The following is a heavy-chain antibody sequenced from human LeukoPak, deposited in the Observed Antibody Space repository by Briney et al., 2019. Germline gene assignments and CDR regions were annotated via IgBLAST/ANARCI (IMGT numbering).Heavy chain of an antibody. CDR3: TKGGRYGYVGY. Sequence: PGGSLRLSCAASGFTFSSYAMSWVRQAPGKGPEWVSTFSRGGGSPYYADSVKGRFTISRDISKNTLYLQLNSLRAEDTAVYYCTKGGRYGYVGYWSQGTLVTVSS. V-gene: IGHV3-23*01. D-gene: IGHD5-18*01. CDR1: GFTFSSYA. CDR2: FSRGGGSP. J-gene: IGHJ4*02.